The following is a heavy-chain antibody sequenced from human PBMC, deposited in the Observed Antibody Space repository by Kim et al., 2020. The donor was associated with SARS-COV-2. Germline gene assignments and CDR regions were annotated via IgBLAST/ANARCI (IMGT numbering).Heavy chain of an antibody. CDR2: ISGSGGST. Sequence: GGSLRLSCAASGFTFSSYAMSWVHQAPGKGLEWVSAISGSGGSTYYADSVKGRFTISRDNSKNTLYLQMNSLRAEDTAVYYCAKDLKGYSSSSLFDYWGQGTLVTVSS. D-gene: IGHD6-6*01. CDR1: GFTFSSYA. CDR3: AKDLKGYSSSSLFDY. J-gene: IGHJ4*02. V-gene: IGHV3-23*01.